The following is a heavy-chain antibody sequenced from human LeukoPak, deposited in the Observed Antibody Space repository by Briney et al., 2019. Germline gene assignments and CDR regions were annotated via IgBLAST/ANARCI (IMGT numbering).Heavy chain of an antibody. CDR2: IRYDGSNK. CDR3: AKGARIGYCSSTSCYSFDY. J-gene: IGHJ4*02. CDR1: GFTFSSYG. Sequence: GGSLRLSCAASGFTFSSYGMHWVRQAPGKGLEWVAFIRYDGSNKYYADSVKGRFTISRDNSKNTLYLQMNSLRAEDTAVYYCAKGARIGYCSSTSCYSFDYWGQGTLVTVSS. V-gene: IGHV3-30*02. D-gene: IGHD2-2*01.